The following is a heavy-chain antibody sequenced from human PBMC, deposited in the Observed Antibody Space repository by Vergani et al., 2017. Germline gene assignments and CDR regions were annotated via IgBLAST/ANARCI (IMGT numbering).Heavy chain of an antibody. CDR3: ARAYTAMVTFDY. CDR2: IYYSGRT. V-gene: IGHV4-59*01. CDR1: GGYISSYY. D-gene: IGHD5-18*01. Sequence: VQLQESGPGLVKPSETLSLTCTVSGGYISSYYWRWIRQPPGKGLEWIGYIYYSGRTNYNPSIKSRVTISVDTSKNQFSLKLGSVTAADTAVYYCARAYTAMVTFDYWGQGTLVTVSS. J-gene: IGHJ4*02.